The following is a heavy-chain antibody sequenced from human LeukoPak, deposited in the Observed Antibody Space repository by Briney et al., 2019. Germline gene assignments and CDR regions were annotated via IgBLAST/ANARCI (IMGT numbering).Heavy chain of an antibody. CDR1: GFSFSSYA. V-gene: IGHV3-23*01. Sequence: GGSLRLSCATSGFSFSSYAMSWGRQAPGKGLEWVSAMSSSDDGRYYAASVRGRFTISRDTSRSTLYLQMNSLRAEDAAVYYCAKAPVTSCRGAFCYPFDSWGQGTLVTVSS. J-gene: IGHJ4*02. D-gene: IGHD2-15*01. CDR3: AKAPVTSCRGAFCYPFDS. CDR2: MSSSDDGR.